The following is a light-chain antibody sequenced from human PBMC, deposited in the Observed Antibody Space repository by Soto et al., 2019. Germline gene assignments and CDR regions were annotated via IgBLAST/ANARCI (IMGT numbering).Light chain of an antibody. CDR3: SSYAGNNNVV. CDR1: SSDVGDYKF. CDR2: EVS. V-gene: IGLV2-8*01. Sequence: QSALTQPPSASGSPGQSVTISCTGTSSDVGDYKFVSWYQQHPGKAPKLLIYEVSRRPSGVPDRFSGSKSGNTASLTVSGLQAEDEADYYCSSYAGNNNVVFGGGTKVTGL. J-gene: IGLJ2*01.